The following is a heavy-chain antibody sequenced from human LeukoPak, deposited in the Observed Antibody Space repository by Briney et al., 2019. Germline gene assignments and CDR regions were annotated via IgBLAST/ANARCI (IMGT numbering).Heavy chain of an antibody. CDR2: IHYSGRT. Sequence: SETLSLTCTVSGGSISSFYWSWIRQPPGRGLEWIGYIHYSGRTKYNPSLKSRVTISLDTSKNQVSLELSSVTAADTAVYYCARDRLYSSSWGEDYYYVDVWGNGATVTVSS. CDR1: GGSISSFY. J-gene: IGHJ6*03. D-gene: IGHD6-13*01. CDR3: ARDRLYSSSWGEDYYYVDV. V-gene: IGHV4-59*01.